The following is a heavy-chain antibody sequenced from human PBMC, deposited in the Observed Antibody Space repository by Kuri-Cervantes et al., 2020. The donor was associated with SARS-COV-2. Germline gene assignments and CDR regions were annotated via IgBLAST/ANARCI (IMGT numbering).Heavy chain of an antibody. V-gene: IGHV5-51*01. CDR3: ARHPKRVVVTSPGAFDI. CDR2: IYPGDSDT. Sequence: GESLKISCKGSGYSFTSYWIGWVRQMPGKGLEWMGIIYPGDSDTRYSPSFQGQVTISADKSISTAYLQWSSLKASDTAMYYCARHPKRVVVTSPGAFDIWGQGTMVTVSS. J-gene: IGHJ3*02. CDR1: GYSFTSYW. D-gene: IGHD2-21*02.